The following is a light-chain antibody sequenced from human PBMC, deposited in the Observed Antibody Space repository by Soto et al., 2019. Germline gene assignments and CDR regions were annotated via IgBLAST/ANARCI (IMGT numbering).Light chain of an antibody. CDR2: GAS. Sequence: EIVLTQSPGTLSLSAGERATLSCRASQSVSSSYLAWYQQKPGQAPRLVISGASSRATGIPDRFTGSGSETSFTLTISRLEPEDFALYYCQHYQSGHPITFGQGTRLEI. CDR1: QSVSSSY. J-gene: IGKJ5*01. V-gene: IGKV3-20*01. CDR3: QHYQSGHPIT.